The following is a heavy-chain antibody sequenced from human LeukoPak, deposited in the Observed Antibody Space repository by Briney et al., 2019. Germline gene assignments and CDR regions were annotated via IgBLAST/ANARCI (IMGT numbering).Heavy chain of an antibody. V-gene: IGHV3-20*01. CDR2: INWNGGST. Sequence: GGSLRLSCAASGFTFDDYGMSWVRHAPGKGLEWVSGINWNGGSTGYADSVKGRFTISRDNAKNSLYLQMNSLRAEDTALYHCARDVRGYSYGYWYFDLWGRGTLVTVSS. CDR1: GFTFDDYG. CDR3: ARDVRGYSYGYWYFDL. J-gene: IGHJ2*01. D-gene: IGHD5-18*01.